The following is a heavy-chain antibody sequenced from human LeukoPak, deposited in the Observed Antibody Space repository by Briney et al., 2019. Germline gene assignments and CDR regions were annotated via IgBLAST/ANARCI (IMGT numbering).Heavy chain of an antibody. D-gene: IGHD2-2*01. J-gene: IGHJ3*02. CDR3: ARDHCGTSCYGAGDAFEI. Sequence: PAGSLRLSCAASGFTFSTYSMNWVRQAPGKGLEWVSYISSSSSTVFYADSVKGRFTISRDNAKNSLYLQMNSLRAEDTAVYYCARDHCGTSCYGAGDAFEIWGQGTMVTVSS. CDR2: ISSSSSTV. V-gene: IGHV3-48*01. CDR1: GFTFSTYS.